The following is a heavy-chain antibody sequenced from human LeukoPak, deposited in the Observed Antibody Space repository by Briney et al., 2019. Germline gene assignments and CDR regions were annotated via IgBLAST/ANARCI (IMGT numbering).Heavy chain of an antibody. CDR1: GFTFSSYA. Sequence: SGGSLRLSCAASGFTFSSYAMSWVRQAPGKGLEWVSAISGSGGDTYYADSVKGRFTISRDNSKNTLYLQMNSLRVEDTAVYYCAKSSSSWYLDYRGQGTLGTVSA. V-gene: IGHV3-23*01. CDR3: AKSSSSWYLDY. J-gene: IGHJ4*02. CDR2: ISGSGGDT. D-gene: IGHD6-13*01.